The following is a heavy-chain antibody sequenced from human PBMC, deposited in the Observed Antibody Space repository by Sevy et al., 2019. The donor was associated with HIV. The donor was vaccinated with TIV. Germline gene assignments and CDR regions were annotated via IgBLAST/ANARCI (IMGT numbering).Heavy chain of an antibody. J-gene: IGHJ4*02. Sequence: GGSLRLSCAVSGFTFNNAWMNWVHQAPGTGLQWVGLIKSKIDGETTDYAAPVKGRFTISRDDSKNTLFLQMNSLKIEDTGVYYYATAPGYYDSAPFDYWGPGTLVTVSS. D-gene: IGHD3-22*01. CDR3: ATAPGYYDSAPFDY. CDR2: IKSKIDGETT. V-gene: IGHV3-15*01. CDR1: GFTFNNAW.